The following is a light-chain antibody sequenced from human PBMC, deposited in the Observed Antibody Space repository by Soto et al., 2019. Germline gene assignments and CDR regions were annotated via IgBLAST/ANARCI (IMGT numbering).Light chain of an antibody. V-gene: IGKV1-39*01. CDR2: TAS. Sequence: DMQMTQSPSSLSASVGDRVTITCRASQSISRNLNWYQQKPGEDPKLLMYTASSLQSGVPSRFSGSGSGTEFTITISSLQPEDFATYYCQQCFGTPWTFGQGTKVEIK. CDR3: QQCFGTPWT. CDR1: QSISRN. J-gene: IGKJ1*01.